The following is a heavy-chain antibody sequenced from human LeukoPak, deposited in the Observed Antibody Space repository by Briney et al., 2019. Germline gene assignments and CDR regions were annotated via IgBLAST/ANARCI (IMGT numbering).Heavy chain of an antibody. CDR1: GFTFSVYW. D-gene: IGHD3-10*01. V-gene: IGHV3-74*01. CDR2: ISSDGSVT. Sequence: GGSLRLSCVTSGFTFSVYWMHWVRQVPGKGLMGVSRISSDGSVTTYADSVKGRFTISRDIARNTLYLQMNSLTADDTAVYYCARSGYYNGYDYWGQGTLVTVSS. CDR3: ARSGYYNGYDY. J-gene: IGHJ4*02.